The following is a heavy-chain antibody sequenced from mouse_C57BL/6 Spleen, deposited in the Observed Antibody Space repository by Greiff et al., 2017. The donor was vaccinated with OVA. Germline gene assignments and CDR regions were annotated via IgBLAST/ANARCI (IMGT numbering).Heavy chain of an antibody. CDR3: ARITTVVARRYFDV. D-gene: IGHD1-1*01. Sequence: VQLQQSGAELVKPGASVKISCKASGYAFSSYWMNWVKQRPGKGLEWIGQIYPGDGDTNYNGKFKGKATLTADKSSSTAYMQLSSLTSEDSAVYFCARITTVVARRYFDVWGTGTTVTVSS. J-gene: IGHJ1*03. V-gene: IGHV1-80*01. CDR2: IYPGDGDT. CDR1: GYAFSSYW.